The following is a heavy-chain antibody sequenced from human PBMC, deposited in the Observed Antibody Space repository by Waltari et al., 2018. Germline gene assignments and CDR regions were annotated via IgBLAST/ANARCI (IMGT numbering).Heavy chain of an antibody. Sequence: QVQLVKSGGGLVKPGGSLSVSCSASGLRFRDYYMNWLRQAPGKGLEWVSYMNSGGSAIHYADSVKGRFTISWDNAKNSLYLQMNSLSADDTAVYYCARAREHSSDFWNGYSYYFDQWGQGTLVTVSS. CDR3: ARAREHSSDFWNGYSYYFDQ. V-gene: IGHV3-11*01. D-gene: IGHD3-3*01. CDR2: MNSGGSAI. CDR1: GLRFRDYY. J-gene: IGHJ4*02.